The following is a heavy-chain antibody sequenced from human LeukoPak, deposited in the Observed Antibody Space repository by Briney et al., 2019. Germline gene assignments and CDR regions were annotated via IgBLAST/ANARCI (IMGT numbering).Heavy chain of an antibody. CDR2: IYPGDSDS. D-gene: IGHD1-7*01. V-gene: IGHV5-51*01. J-gene: IGHJ6*02. CDR3: ARGAAGTTRDYYYFGWTS. Sequence: GESLKISCKGSGYRFTDYWSGWVRQMPGKGLEWMGIIYPGDSDSRYSPSFQGQVTSSADKSINTAHLQRSSLKASDTAMYYCARGAAGTTRDYYYFGWTSGAKGPRSESP. CDR1: GYRFTDYW.